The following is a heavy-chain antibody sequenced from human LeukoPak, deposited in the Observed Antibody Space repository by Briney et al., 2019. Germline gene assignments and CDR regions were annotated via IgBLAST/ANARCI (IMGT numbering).Heavy chain of an antibody. CDR1: GFTFSSYG. CDR2: ISYDGSNK. D-gene: IGHD2-2*01. CDR3: TRSTSC. J-gene: IGHJ4*02. Sequence: GRSLRLSCAASGFTFSSYGMHWVRQAPGKGLEWVAVISYDGSNKYYADSVKGRFTISRDNSKNTLYLQMNSLRAEDTAVYYCTRSTSCWGQGTLVTVSS. V-gene: IGHV3-30*03.